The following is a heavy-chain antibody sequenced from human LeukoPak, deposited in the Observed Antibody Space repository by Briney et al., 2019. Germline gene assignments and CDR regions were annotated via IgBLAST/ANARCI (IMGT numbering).Heavy chain of an antibody. Sequence: GGSLRLSCAASGFPFSTYWMNWARQAPGKGLEWVASINHNGNVNYYVDSVKGRFTISRDNAKNSLYLQMSNLRAEDTAVYFCARGGGLDVWGQGATVTVSS. CDR2: INHNGNVN. D-gene: IGHD3-16*01. CDR3: ARGGGLDV. J-gene: IGHJ6*02. CDR1: GFPFSTYW. V-gene: IGHV3-7*03.